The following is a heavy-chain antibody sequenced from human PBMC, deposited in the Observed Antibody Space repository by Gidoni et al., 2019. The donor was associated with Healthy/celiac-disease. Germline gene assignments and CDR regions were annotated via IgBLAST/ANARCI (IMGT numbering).Heavy chain of an antibody. J-gene: IGHJ4*02. D-gene: IGHD3-22*01. CDR1: GFTFSSYW. Sequence: EVQLVESGGGLVQPGGSLRLSCAASGFTFSSYWMHWVRQAPGKGLVWVSRMNRDGRSTSYADSVKGRFTISRDNAKNTLYLQMNSLRAEDTAVYYCASTRVVVSPIDYWGQGTLVTVSS. V-gene: IGHV3-74*01. CDR2: MNRDGRST. CDR3: ASTRVVVSPIDY.